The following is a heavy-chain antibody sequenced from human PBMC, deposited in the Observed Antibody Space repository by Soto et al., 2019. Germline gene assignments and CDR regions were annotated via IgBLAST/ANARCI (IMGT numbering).Heavy chain of an antibody. CDR3: ARRPYCSGGSCEKPPRANWFDP. V-gene: IGHV4-31*03. D-gene: IGHD2-15*01. Sequence: QVQLQESGPGLVKPSQTLSLTCTVSGGSISSGGYYWSWIRQHPGKGLEWIGYIYSSGSTYYNPSLKSRVTTAVDTSKNQFSLKLSSVTAADTAVYYCARRPYCSGGSCEKPPRANWFDPWGQGTLVTVSS. CDR1: GGSISSGGYY. CDR2: IYSSGST. J-gene: IGHJ5*02.